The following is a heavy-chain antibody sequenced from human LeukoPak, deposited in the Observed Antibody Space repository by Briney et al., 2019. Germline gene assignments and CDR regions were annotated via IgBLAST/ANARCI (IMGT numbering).Heavy chain of an antibody. J-gene: IGHJ4*02. CDR2: IHDGGST. CDR1: RFTVSSNY. D-gene: IGHD1-14*01. CDR3: ARTHPTGYFDY. Sequence: GKSLRLSCAASRFTVSSNYMSWVRQAPGKGLEWVSVIHDGGSTYYADSVKGRFTISRDNSKNTVYLQMDSLRAGDTAVYYCARTHPTGYFDYWGQGTLVTVSS. V-gene: IGHV3-53*01.